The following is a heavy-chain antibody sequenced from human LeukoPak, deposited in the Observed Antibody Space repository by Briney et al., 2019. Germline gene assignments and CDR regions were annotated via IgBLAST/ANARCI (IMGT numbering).Heavy chain of an antibody. Sequence: GGSLRLSCAASGFTFSSYGMHWVRQAPGKGLEWVAVIWYDGSNKYYADSVKGRFTISRDNSKNTLDLQMNSLRAEDTAVYYCARDGLGTVTTFLERWHYWGQGTLVTVSS. CDR1: GFTFSSYG. CDR3: ARDGLGTVTTFLERWHY. CDR2: IWYDGSNK. D-gene: IGHD4-17*01. J-gene: IGHJ4*02. V-gene: IGHV3-33*01.